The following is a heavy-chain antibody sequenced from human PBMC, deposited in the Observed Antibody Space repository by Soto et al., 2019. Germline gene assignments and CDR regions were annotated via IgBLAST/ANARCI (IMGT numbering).Heavy chain of an antibody. CDR1: GGSFSGYY. CDR2: INHSGST. V-gene: IGHV4-34*01. Sequence: SETLSLTCAVYGGSFSGYYWSWIRQPPGKGLEWIGEINHSGSTNYNPSLKSRVTISVDTSKNQFSLKLSSVTAADTAVYYCARSASAGYYCYVMDVWGQATTVTVSS. D-gene: IGHD6-25*01. J-gene: IGHJ6*02. CDR3: ARSASAGYYCYVMDV.